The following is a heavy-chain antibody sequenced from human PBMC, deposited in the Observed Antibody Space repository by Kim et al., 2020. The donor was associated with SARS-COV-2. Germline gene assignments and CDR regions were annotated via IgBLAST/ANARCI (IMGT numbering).Heavy chain of an antibody. Sequence: SVKVSCKASGGTFSSYAISWVRQAPGQGLEWMGGIIPIFGTANYAQKFQGRVTITADESTSTAYMELSSLRSEDTAVYYCARESRYCSGGSCYHPNFDYWGQGTLVTVSS. CDR1: GGTFSSYA. J-gene: IGHJ4*02. CDR3: ARESRYCSGGSCYHPNFDY. CDR2: IIPIFGTA. D-gene: IGHD2-15*01. V-gene: IGHV1-69*13.